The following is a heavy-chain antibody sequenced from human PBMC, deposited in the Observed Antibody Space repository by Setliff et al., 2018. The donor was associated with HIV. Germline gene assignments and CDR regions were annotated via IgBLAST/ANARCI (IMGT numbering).Heavy chain of an antibody. V-gene: IGHV4-39*07. J-gene: IGHJ6*03. D-gene: IGHD5-18*01. CDR2: ISYSGST. CDR1: GGSISSGNYY. CDR3: AREIQFSATTYYYYYMDD. Sequence: PSETLSLTCTVSGGSISSGNYYWGWIRQPPGKGLEWIGTISYSGSTYYTPNLKSRVTLSVDTSKNQFSLKVTSVTAADTAVYYCAREIQFSATTYYYYYMDDWGRGTTVTVSS.